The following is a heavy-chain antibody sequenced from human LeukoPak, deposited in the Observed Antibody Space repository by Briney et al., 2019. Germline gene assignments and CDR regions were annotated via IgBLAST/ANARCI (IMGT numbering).Heavy chain of an antibody. CDR3: ARGNSMAFDI. CDR2: IYSGGST. V-gene: IGHV3-53*01. Sequence: PGGSLRLSCAASGFTVSSNYMSWVRQAPGMGLEWVSVIYSGGSTYSADSVKGRFTISRDNSKNTLYLQMNSLRVEDTAVYYCARGNSMAFDIWGQGTMVTVSS. CDR1: GFTVSSNY. J-gene: IGHJ3*02. D-gene: IGHD4-23*01.